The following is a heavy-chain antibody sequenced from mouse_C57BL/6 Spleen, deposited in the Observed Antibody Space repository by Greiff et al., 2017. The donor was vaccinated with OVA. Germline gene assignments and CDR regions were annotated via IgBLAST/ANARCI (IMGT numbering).Heavy chain of an antibody. J-gene: IGHJ3*01. CDR2: IDPETGGT. Sequence: QVQLQQSGAELVRPGASVTLSCKASGYTFTDYEMHWVKQTPVHGLEWIGAIDPETGGTAYNQKFKGKAILTADKSSSTAYMELRSLTSEDAAVYYCTSRMGTVPWFAYWGQGTLVTVSA. V-gene: IGHV1-15*01. CDR3: TSRMGTVPWFAY. D-gene: IGHD2-3*01. CDR1: GYTFTDYE.